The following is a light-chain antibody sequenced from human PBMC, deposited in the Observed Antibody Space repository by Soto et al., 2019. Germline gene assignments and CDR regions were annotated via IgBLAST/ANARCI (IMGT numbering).Light chain of an antibody. V-gene: IGKV1-39*01. CDR3: QQTFSRPYT. CDR1: QIVRSN. Sequence: IQMTQSPSSLSASVGDRVTITCRASQIVRSNLNWYQQKPGKVPELLIYAASTLQPGVPSRFRGSGSGTDFTLTVSSLQPEDFATYHCQQTFSRPYTFGQGTKGDIK. CDR2: AAS. J-gene: IGKJ2*01.